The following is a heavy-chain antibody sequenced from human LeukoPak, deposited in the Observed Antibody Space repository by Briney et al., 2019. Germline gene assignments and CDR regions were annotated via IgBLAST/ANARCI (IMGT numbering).Heavy chain of an antibody. V-gene: IGHV4-39*01. J-gene: IGHJ4*02. Sequence: SETLSLTCTVSGGSISSSGYYWGWIRQPPGKGLEWIGSIYYSGSTYYNPSLKSRVTISVDTSKNQFSLKLSSVTAADTAVYYCARQARDYYDSSGSSFDYWGQGTLVTVSS. D-gene: IGHD3-22*01. CDR2: IYYSGST. CDR1: GGSISSSGYY. CDR3: ARQARDYYDSSGSSFDY.